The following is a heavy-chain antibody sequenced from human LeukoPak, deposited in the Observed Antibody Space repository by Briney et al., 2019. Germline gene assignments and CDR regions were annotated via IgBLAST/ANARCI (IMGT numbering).Heavy chain of an antibody. Sequence: PGGSLRPSCAASGFTFSSYSMNWVRQAPGKGLEWVSSISSSSSYIYYADSVKGRFTISRDNAKNSLYLQMNSLRAEDTAVYYCARASLRAVYYDFWSGYSPDAFDIWGQGTMVTVSS. CDR1: GFTFSSYS. D-gene: IGHD3-3*01. J-gene: IGHJ3*02. V-gene: IGHV3-21*01. CDR3: ARASLRAVYYDFWSGYSPDAFDI. CDR2: ISSSSSYI.